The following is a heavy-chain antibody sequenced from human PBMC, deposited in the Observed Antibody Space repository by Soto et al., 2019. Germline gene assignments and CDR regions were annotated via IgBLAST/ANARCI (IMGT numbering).Heavy chain of an antibody. J-gene: IGHJ4*02. CDR3: SSHLFYDSSGYYPPFDY. D-gene: IGHD3-22*01. CDR1: VYSFTGYY. V-gene: IGHV1-2*02. Sequence: ASVTVSCKASVYSFTGYYMHWVRQAPGQVLEWMGWINPNSGGTNYAQNFQDRVTMTRDTSISTAYLELSRRTADATAVYYCSSHLFYDSSGYYPPFDYWGQGTLVTVSS. CDR2: INPNSGGT.